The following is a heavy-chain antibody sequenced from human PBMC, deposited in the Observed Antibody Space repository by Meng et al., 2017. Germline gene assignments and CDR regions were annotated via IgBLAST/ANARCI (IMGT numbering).Heavy chain of an antibody. CDR2: INHSGST. CDR3: ARVGKVVTAPLTY. V-gene: IGHV4-34*01. D-gene: IGHD2-21*02. J-gene: IGHJ4*02. CDR1: GGSFSGYY. Sequence: QVQLQQWGEGLLKPSETLSLTCAVYGGSFSGYYWSWIRQPPGKGLEWIGEINHSGSTNYNPSLKSRVTISVDTSKNQFSLKLSSVTAADTAVYYCARVGKVVTAPLTYWGQGTLVTVSS.